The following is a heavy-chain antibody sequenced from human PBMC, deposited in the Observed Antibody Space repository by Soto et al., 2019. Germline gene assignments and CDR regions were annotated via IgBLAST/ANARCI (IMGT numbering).Heavy chain of an antibody. V-gene: IGHV4-30-4*01. Sequence: SETLSLTCTVSGGSTSSDNYWSWIRQPPGKGLEWIGHIYYSGNTDYNPPLKSRLAISIDTSKNQFSLKLSSVTAADTAVYFCAREGGESSDGLYYFDSWGQGSLVTVSS. CDR3: AREGGESSDGLYYFDS. J-gene: IGHJ4*02. CDR1: GGSTSSDNY. D-gene: IGHD3-16*01. CDR2: IYYSGNT.